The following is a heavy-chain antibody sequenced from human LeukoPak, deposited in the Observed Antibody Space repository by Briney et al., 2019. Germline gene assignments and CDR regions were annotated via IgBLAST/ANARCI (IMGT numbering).Heavy chain of an antibody. D-gene: IGHD3-9*01. CDR3: ARDPFYDILTGSTGNWFDS. CDR1: GFTFSRYW. V-gene: IGHV3-74*01. Sequence: PGGSLRLSCAASGFTFSRYWMDWVRQAPGKGLVWVSRVSTDGSSTSYADSVKGRFTTSRDNAKSTLYLQMTSPRAKDTAWYYCARDPFYDILTGSTGNWFDSWGQGTLVTLPS. J-gene: IGHJ5*01. CDR2: VSTDGSST.